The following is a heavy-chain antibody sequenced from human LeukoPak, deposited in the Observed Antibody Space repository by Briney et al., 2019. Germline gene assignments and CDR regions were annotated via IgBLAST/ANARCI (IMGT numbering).Heavy chain of an antibody. J-gene: IGHJ6*03. D-gene: IGHD6-6*01. CDR1: GFIFSNYG. V-gene: IGHV3-30*02. Sequence: GGSLRLSCAASGFIFSNYGMHWVRQAPGKGLEWMAFIRYDGTNKYYADFVKGRFTISRDNSKNTLYLQMDSLRVEDTAVYYCAKDGSIAAPYYYYYYMDVWGKGTTVTVSS. CDR3: AKDGSIAAPYYYYYYMDV. CDR2: IRYDGTNK.